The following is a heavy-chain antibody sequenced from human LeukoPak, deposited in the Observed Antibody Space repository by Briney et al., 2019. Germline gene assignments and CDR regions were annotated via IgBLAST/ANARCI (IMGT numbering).Heavy chain of an antibody. CDR2: ISGSGGST. V-gene: IGHV3-23*01. J-gene: IGHJ4*02. CDR1: GFTFNSYA. CDR3: AKVYVWELLGNIDY. D-gene: IGHD1-26*01. Sequence: PGGSLRLSCAASGFTFNSYAMSWVRQAPGKGLEWGSGISGSGGSTYYADSVKGRFTISRDNSKNTLFLQMNSLRAEDTAVYYCAKVYVWELLGNIDYWGQGTLLTVSS.